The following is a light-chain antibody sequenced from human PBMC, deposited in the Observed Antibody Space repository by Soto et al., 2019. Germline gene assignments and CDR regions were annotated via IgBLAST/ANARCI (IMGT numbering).Light chain of an antibody. Sequence: DIQMTQSPSSVSASVGDRVTITCRASQGISNWLAWYQQKPGEAPKLLIYAASTLQSGVPSRFSGSGSGTEFILTISSLQPEDFATYFCQQADSFPHTFGQGTKVDIK. CDR3: QQADSFPHT. J-gene: IGKJ2*01. CDR2: AAS. CDR1: QGISNW. V-gene: IGKV1-12*01.